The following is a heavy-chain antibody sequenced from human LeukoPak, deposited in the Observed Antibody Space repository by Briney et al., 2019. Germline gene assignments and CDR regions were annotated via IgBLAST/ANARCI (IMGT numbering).Heavy chain of an antibody. CDR1: GFTFSSYS. Sequence: GGSLRLFCAASGFTFSSYSMNWVRRAPGKGLEGVSSISSSSSYIYYADSVKGRFTISRDHAKNSLYLQMNSLRAEDRAVYYCARDRRVVITGIDYWGQGTLVSVSS. D-gene: IGHD3-3*01. CDR2: ISSSSSYI. V-gene: IGHV3-21*01. J-gene: IGHJ4*02. CDR3: ARDRRVVITGIDY.